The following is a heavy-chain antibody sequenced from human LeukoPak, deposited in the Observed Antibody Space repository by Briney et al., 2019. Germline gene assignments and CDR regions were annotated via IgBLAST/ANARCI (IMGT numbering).Heavy chain of an antibody. CDR3: ARRVGIAAAGTEDY. V-gene: IGHV4-39*01. J-gene: IGHJ4*02. Sequence: PSETLSLTCTVSGGSISSSSYYWGWIRQPPGKGLEWIGSINYSGSTYYNPSLKSRVTISVDTSKNQFSLKLSSVTAADTAVYYCARRVGIAAAGTEDYWGQGTLVTVSS. CDR1: GGSISSSSYY. D-gene: IGHD6-13*01. CDR2: INYSGST.